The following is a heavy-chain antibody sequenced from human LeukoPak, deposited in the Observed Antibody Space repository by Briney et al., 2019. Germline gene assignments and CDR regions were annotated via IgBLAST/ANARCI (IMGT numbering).Heavy chain of an antibody. Sequence: PSETLSLTCTVSGGGLSYYWGWIRQPPGKGLEWIGTIFYTGKTYYNPSLMSRVTMSIDTSKKQFSLNLTSVTDADTALYYCARGSSGWHWRGFDVWGHGTMGTVSS. CDR2: IFYTGKT. V-gene: IGHV4-39*07. D-gene: IGHD6-19*01. CDR1: GGGLSYY. CDR3: ARGSSGWHWRGFDV. J-gene: IGHJ3*01.